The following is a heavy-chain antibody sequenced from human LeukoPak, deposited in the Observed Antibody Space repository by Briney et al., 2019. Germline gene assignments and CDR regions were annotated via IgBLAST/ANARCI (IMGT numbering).Heavy chain of an antibody. Sequence: GGSLRLSCAASGFTFSSYWMHWVRQAPGKGLVWVSVIYIAGSTYYADSVKGRFTISRDNSKNTLFLQMNSLRPEDTAVYYCASRYFGSGRLAFDFWGQGTMVTVSS. D-gene: IGHD3-10*01. J-gene: IGHJ3*01. CDR1: GFTFSSYW. CDR3: ASRYFGSGRLAFDF. V-gene: IGHV3-53*01. CDR2: IYIAGST.